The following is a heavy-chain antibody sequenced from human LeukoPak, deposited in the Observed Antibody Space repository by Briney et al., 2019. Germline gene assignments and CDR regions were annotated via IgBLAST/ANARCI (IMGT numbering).Heavy chain of an antibody. Sequence: PGRSLRLSCAASGFTFSSYAMHWVRQAPGKGLEWVAVISHDGDTKYYEDSVKGRFTISRDNFKNTLSLQMNSLRAEDTAVYYCAKEAATSQIDYWGQGTLVTVSS. V-gene: IGHV3-30*04. CDR2: ISHDGDTK. CDR3: AKEAATSQIDY. D-gene: IGHD6-25*01. CDR1: GFTFSSYA. J-gene: IGHJ4*02.